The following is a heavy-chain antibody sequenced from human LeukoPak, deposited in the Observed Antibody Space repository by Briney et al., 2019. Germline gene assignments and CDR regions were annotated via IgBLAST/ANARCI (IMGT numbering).Heavy chain of an antibody. Sequence: GGSLRLSCAASGFTFGSSAMSWVRRAPGKGPEWVSTFSRSGPDTYYADSVKGRFTIFRDNSKNTLYLQMNSLRAEDTAVYYCAKGSLGSWYYFDYWGQGTLVTVSS. V-gene: IGHV3-23*01. CDR1: GFTFGSSA. CDR2: FSRSGPDT. J-gene: IGHJ4*02. D-gene: IGHD6-13*01. CDR3: AKGSLGSWYYFDY.